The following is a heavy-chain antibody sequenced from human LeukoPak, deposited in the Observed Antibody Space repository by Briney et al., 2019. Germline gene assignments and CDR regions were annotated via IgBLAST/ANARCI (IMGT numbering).Heavy chain of an antibody. Sequence: GGSLRLSCAASGFTVSSNYMSWVRQAPGKGLEWVSVIYSGGSTYYVDSVKGRFTISRDNSKNTLYLQMNSLRAEDTAVYYCARGRXXXNTGYYFDYWGQGTLVT. V-gene: IGHV3-66*01. CDR1: GFTVSSNY. J-gene: IGHJ4*02. D-gene: IGHD2-8*02. CDR3: ARGRXXXNTGYYFDY. CDR2: IYSGGST.